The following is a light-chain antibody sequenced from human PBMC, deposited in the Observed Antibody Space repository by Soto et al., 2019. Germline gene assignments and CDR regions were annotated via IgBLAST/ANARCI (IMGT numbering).Light chain of an antibody. CDR1: QSISTY. Sequence: DIQMTQSPSSLFASIGDRITITCRASQSISTYLNWYQQKPGKAPSLLIYGASTLQSGVPSRFSGSGSATDFTLTISSRQPEDFATYYCQQTFITPPLTFGGGTKVEIK. CDR2: GAS. V-gene: IGKV1-39*01. CDR3: QQTFITPPLT. J-gene: IGKJ4*01.